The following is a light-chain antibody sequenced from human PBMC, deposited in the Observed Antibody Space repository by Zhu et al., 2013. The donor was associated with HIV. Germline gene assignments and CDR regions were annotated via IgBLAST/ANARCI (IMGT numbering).Light chain of an antibody. CDR2: DVS. J-gene: IGKJ1*01. CDR3: QQYMSYSEA. Sequence: DIQMTQSPSILSASVGDRVTITCRASQSISVWLAWFQQKPGKAPKFLIYDVSTLESGVPSRFSGSGSGTEFNLTISGLQPDDFATYYCQQYMSYSEAFGQGTKVEIK. V-gene: IGKV1-5*01. CDR1: QSISVW.